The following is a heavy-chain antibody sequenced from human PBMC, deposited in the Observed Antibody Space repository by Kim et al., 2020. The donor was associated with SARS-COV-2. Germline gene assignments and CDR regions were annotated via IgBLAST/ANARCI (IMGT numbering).Heavy chain of an antibody. D-gene: IGHD5-12*01. J-gene: IGHJ5*02. CDR3: HVDQNWFDP. V-gene: IGHV1-2*02. Sequence: GGTNYAQKFQGRVTMTRDTSISTAYMELSRLRSDDTAVYYCHVDQNWFDPWGQGTLVTVSS. CDR2: GGT.